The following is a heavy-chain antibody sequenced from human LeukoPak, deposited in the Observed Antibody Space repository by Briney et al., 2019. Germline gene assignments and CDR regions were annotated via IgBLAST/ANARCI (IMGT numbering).Heavy chain of an antibody. J-gene: IGHJ4*02. D-gene: IGHD5-12*01. CDR3: ARDSPVAHYYFDY. CDR1: GGTFSSYA. Sequence: ASVKVSCTASGGTFSSYAISWVRQAPGQGLEWMGRIIPILGIANYAQKFQGRVTITADKSTSTAYMELSSLRSEDTAVYYCARDSPVAHYYFDYWGQGTLVTVSS. CDR2: IIPILGIA. V-gene: IGHV1-69*04.